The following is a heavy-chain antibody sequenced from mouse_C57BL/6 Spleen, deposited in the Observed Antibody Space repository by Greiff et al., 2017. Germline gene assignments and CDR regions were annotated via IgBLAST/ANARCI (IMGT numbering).Heavy chain of an antibody. CDR3: ARATDYFDY. J-gene: IGHJ2*01. CDR1: GYTFTDYN. CDR2: INPNNGGT. V-gene: IGHV1-18*01. D-gene: IGHD1-1*01. Sequence: VHVKQSGPELVKPGASVKIPCKASGYTFTDYNMDWVKQSHGKSLEWIGDINPNNGGTIYNQKFKGKATLTVDKSSSTAYMELRSLTSEDTAVYYCARATDYFDYWGQGTTLTVAS.